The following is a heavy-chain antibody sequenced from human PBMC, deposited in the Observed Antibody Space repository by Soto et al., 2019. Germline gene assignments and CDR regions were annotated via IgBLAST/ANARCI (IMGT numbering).Heavy chain of an antibody. J-gene: IGHJ4*02. CDR3: AREGGQGFGELLV. D-gene: IGHD3-10*01. CDR2: ISTSGAYI. CDR1: GFTFSSYS. Sequence: EVQLVESGGGLVKPGGSLRLSCAASGFTFSSYSMDWVRQAPGKGLEWVSAISTSGAYIYYADSVKVRFTISRANAKNPLLLQMDSLSVEDTAVYYWAREGGQGFGELLVWGQGALVTVSS. V-gene: IGHV3-21*02.